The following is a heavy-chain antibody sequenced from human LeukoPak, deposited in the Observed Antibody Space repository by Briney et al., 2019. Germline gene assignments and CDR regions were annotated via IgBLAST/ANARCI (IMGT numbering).Heavy chain of an antibody. D-gene: IGHD5-18*01. Sequence: GGSLRLSCVASGFTFSNYAMTWVRQAPGKGLEWVSVFGGIGSDTYYADSVKGRFTISRDNSRSTLYLQMNSLRAEDTAVYYCAKGDSYGLDDAFDIWGQGTMVTVSS. CDR1: GFTFSNYA. CDR3: AKGDSYGLDDAFDI. V-gene: IGHV3-23*01. CDR2: FGGIGSDT. J-gene: IGHJ3*02.